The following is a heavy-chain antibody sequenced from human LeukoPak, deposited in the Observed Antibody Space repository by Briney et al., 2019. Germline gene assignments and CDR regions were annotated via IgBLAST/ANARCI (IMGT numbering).Heavy chain of an antibody. V-gene: IGHV3-21*01. J-gene: IGHJ3*02. CDR3: ARHRTTVTISDAFDI. Sequence: PGGSLRLSCAASGFTFSSYSMNWVRQAPGKGLGWVSSISSSSSYIYYADSVKGRFTISRDNAKNSLYLQMNSLRAEDTAVYYCARHRTTVTISDAFDIWGQGTMVTVSS. CDR2: ISSSSSYI. CDR1: GFTFSSYS. D-gene: IGHD4-17*01.